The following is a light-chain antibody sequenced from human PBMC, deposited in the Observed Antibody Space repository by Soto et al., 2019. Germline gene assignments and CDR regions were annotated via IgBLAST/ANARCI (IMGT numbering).Light chain of an antibody. CDR2: YDN. CDR1: NSNIGSNT. V-gene: IGLV1-44*01. Sequence: QSVLTQPPSASGTPGQRVTISCSGSNSNIGSNTVNWYQQLPGTAPKLLIYYDNLRPSGVPDRFSGSKSGTSASLAITGLQAEDEADYYCQSYDSSLSGVVFGGGTKLTVL. CDR3: QSYDSSLSGVV. J-gene: IGLJ2*01.